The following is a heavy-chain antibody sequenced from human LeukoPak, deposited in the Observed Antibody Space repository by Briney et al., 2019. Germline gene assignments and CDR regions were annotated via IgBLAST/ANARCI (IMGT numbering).Heavy chain of an antibody. V-gene: IGHV3-66*01. Sequence: GGSLRLSYAASGFTVSSNYMSWVRQAPGKGLEWVSVIYSGGSTYYADSVKGRFTISRDNSKNTLYLQMNSLRAEDTAVYYCAREVGSYYGMDVWGQGTTVTVSS. CDR2: IYSGGST. CDR1: GFTVSSNY. CDR3: AREVGSYYGMDV. J-gene: IGHJ6*02. D-gene: IGHD1-1*01.